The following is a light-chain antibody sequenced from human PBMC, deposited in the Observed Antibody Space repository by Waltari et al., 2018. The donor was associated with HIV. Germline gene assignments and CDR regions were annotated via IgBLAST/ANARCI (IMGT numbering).Light chain of an antibody. Sequence: DIQITQSPSTLSASVGARVTITCRASQSLSHWLAWYLQKPGKAHKLLIYKASSLESGVPSRFSGSGSGTEFTLTISSLHPDDFATYYCQQYNSYPWTFGQGNKVEIE. CDR3: QQYNSYPWT. CDR2: KAS. CDR1: QSLSHW. J-gene: IGKJ1*01. V-gene: IGKV1-5*03.